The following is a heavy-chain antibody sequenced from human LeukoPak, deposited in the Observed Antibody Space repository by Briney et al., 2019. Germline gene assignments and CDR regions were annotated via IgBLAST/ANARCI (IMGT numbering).Heavy chain of an antibody. CDR3: ARYVVYGSGKYYFDY. CDR2: INYSGST. D-gene: IGHD3-10*01. J-gene: IGHJ4*02. V-gene: IGHV4-39*01. Sequence: KPSETLSLTCTVSGGSVSSTTYYWSWIRQPPGKGLEWIASINYSGSTYSNPSLKSRVTISVDTSGNQFSLKLSSVTAADTAVYYCARYVVYGSGKYYFDYWGQGTLVTVSS. CDR1: GGSVSSTTYY.